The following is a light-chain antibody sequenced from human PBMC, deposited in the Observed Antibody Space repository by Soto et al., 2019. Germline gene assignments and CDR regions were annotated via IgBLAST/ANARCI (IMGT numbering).Light chain of an antibody. CDR1: QSIRIF. Sequence: DIQMTQSPSSLSASVGDRVTITCRASQSIRIFLNWYQQKPGKAPRLLIYAASSLQSGVPSRFSGSGSETAFTLTISSLQPEDFATYYCQQNYRAPPWTFGQGTKVE. CDR2: AAS. V-gene: IGKV1-39*01. J-gene: IGKJ1*01. CDR3: QQNYRAPPWT.